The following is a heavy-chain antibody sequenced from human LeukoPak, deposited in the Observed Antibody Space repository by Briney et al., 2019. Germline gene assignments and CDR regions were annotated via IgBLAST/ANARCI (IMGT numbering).Heavy chain of an antibody. J-gene: IGHJ5*02. D-gene: IGHD6-19*01. CDR2: INHSGST. CDR3: ARVEIAVAGTRFDP. Sequence: SETLSLTCAVYGGSFSGYYWSWIRQPPGKGLEWIGEINHSGSTNYNPSLKSRVTISVDTSKNQFSLKLSSVTAADTAVYYCARVEIAVAGTRFDPWGQGTLVTVSS. CDR1: GGSFSGYY. V-gene: IGHV4-34*01.